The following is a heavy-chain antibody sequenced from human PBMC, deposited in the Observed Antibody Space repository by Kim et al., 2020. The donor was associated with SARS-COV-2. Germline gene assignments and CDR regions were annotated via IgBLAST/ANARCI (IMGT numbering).Heavy chain of an antibody. D-gene: IGHD1-26*01. V-gene: IGHV3-30*01. J-gene: IGHJ6*02. CDR3: ARARGGSYYYGMDV. Sequence: ADHVKGRFTISRNKPKNTLYLQMNSLRAEDTAVYYCARARGGSYYYGMDVWGQGTTVTVSS.